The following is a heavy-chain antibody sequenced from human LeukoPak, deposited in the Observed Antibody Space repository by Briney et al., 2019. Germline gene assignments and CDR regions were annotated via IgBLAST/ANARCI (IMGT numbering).Heavy chain of an antibody. J-gene: IGHJ4*02. V-gene: IGHV3-23*01. CDR2: ISGSGGST. CDR3: AKGLALGARSY. Sequence: GGSLRLSCAASGFTFSSYGMSWVRQAPGKGVEWVSAISGSGGSTYYAYSVKGRFTISRDNSKNTLYLQMNSLRAEDTAVYYCAKGLALGARSYWGQGALVTVSS. CDR1: GFTFSSYG. D-gene: IGHD1-26*01.